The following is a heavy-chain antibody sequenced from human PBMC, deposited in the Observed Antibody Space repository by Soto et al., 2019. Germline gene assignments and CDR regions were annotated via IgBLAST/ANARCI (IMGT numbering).Heavy chain of an antibody. CDR2: IIAIFGTA. V-gene: IGHV1-69*06. CDR3: AREQALNGGNSEIYYYYGMDV. J-gene: IGHJ6*02. CDR1: GGTFSSYA. Sequence: QVQLVQSGAEVKKPGSSVKVSCKASGGTFSSYAISWVRQAPGQGLEWMGGIIAIFGTANYAQKFQGRVTITADKSTSTAYTELSSLRSEDTAVYYCAREQALNGGNSEIYYYYGMDVWGQGTTVTVSS. D-gene: IGHD2-21*02.